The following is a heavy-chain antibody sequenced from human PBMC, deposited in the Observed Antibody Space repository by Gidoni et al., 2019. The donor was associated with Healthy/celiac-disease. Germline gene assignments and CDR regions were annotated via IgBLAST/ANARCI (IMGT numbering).Heavy chain of an antibody. CDR2: IYYSGIT. Sequence: QLQLQESGPGLVKRSETLSLTCTVSGGAISSSSYYWGWIRQPQGKGLEWIGRIYYSGITYYNPSLKSRVTISVDTSKNQFSLKLSSVTAADTALYSCARQKEGGCSSTSCYYYYYMDVWGKVTTVTVSS. J-gene: IGHJ6*03. CDR3: ARQKEGGCSSTSCYYYYYMDV. V-gene: IGHV4-39*01. D-gene: IGHD2-2*01. CDR1: GGAISSSSYY.